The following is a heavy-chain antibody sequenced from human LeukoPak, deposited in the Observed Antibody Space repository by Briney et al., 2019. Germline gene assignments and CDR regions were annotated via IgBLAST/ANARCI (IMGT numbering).Heavy chain of an antibody. CDR3: ARVRDYGDYVGVFDY. CDR2: ISSSSSYI. V-gene: IGHV3-21*01. J-gene: IGHJ4*02. D-gene: IGHD4-17*01. Sequence: PGGSLRLSCAASGFTFSSYSMNWVRQAPGKGLEWVSSISSSSSYIYYADSVKGRFTISRDNAKNPLYLQMNSLRAEDTAVYYCARVRDYGDYVGVFDYWGQGTLVTVSS. CDR1: GFTFSSYS.